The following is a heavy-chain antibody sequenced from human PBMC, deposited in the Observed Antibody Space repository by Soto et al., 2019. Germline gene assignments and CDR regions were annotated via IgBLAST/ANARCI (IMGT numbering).Heavy chain of an antibody. Sequence: QVQLVQSGAEVKKPGASVKVSCKASGYTFIHYYIYWVRQAPGQGLEWMAIINPNGGSTNYAQKFQGRVTVTSDTSTSTVSMELNSLGSDDTAVYFCARSLLQGDFWGQGTLVTVSS. D-gene: IGHD2-21*01. J-gene: IGHJ4*02. CDR2: INPNGGST. V-gene: IGHV1-46*01. CDR3: ARSLLQGDF. CDR1: GYTFIHYY.